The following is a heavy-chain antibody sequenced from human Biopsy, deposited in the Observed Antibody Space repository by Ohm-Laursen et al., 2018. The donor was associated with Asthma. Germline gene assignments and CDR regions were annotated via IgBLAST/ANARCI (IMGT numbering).Heavy chain of an antibody. J-gene: IGHJ4*02. Sequence: SLRLSCAASGLTFSSYSMHWVLQAPGRGPEYVSFIATDGSNKFYADSVKGRFTVSRDNSKHTLYLHMTGLRPEDTGVYYCVKDHSAGYYYFDDWGQGAQVTVSS. D-gene: IGHD2-21*01. CDR2: IATDGSNK. V-gene: IGHV3-64D*08. CDR3: VKDHSAGYYYFDD. CDR1: GLTFSSYS.